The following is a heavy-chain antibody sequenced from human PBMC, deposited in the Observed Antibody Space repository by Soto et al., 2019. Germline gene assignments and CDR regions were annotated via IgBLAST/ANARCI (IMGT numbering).Heavy chain of an antibody. CDR1: GFTFSSYA. Sequence: GALRLSCAASGFTFSSYAMSWVRQAPGKGLEWVSAISGSGGSTYYADSVKGRFTISRDNSKNTLYLQMNSLRAEDTAVYYCAKDLTAARPGNWFDPWGQGTLVTVSS. J-gene: IGHJ5*02. CDR2: ISGSGGST. CDR3: AKDLTAARPGNWFDP. V-gene: IGHV3-23*01. D-gene: IGHD6-6*01.